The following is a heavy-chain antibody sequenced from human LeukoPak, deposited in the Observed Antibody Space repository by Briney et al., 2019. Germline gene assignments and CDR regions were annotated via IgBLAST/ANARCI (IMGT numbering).Heavy chain of an antibody. D-gene: IGHD4-17*01. CDR1: GGSFSGYY. V-gene: IGHV4-34*01. CDR2: INHSGST. CDR3: ARVEPFTPGDYPLDP. Sequence: SETLSLTCAVYGGSFSGYYWSWIRQPPGKGLEWIGEINHSGSTNYNPSLKSRVTISVDTSKNQFSLKLSSVTAADTAVYYCARVEPFTPGDYPLDPWGQGTLVTVSS. J-gene: IGHJ5*02.